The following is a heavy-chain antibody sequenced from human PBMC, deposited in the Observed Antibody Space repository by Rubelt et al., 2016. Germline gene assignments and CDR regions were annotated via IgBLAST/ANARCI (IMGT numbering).Heavy chain of an antibody. CDR3: ASRYCSTTSCYHFDY. CDR1: GGTSRTYS. J-gene: IGHJ4*02. CDR2: LLPILGVA. Sequence: QVQLVQSGAEVKKPGSSVKVSCKASGGTSRTYSISWVRQAPGQGLGWMGRLLPILGVANYERKFQGRVMITADKSTSTAYMELSSLTSEDTAVYYCASRYCSTTSCYHFDYWGQGTLVTVSS. D-gene: IGHD2-2*01. V-gene: IGHV1-69*04.